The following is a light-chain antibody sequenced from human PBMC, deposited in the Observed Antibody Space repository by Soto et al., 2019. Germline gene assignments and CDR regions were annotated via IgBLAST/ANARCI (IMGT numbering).Light chain of an antibody. CDR1: QSVSSN. J-gene: IGKJ1*01. CDR3: QQYNNWPPWT. V-gene: IGKV3-15*01. CDR2: GAS. Sequence: EIVMTQSPATLSVSPGERATLSCRASQSVSSNLAWYQQKPGQAPRLLIYGASTRATGIPARFSGSGSGTEFTLTIGSLQSEDFAVYYCQQYNNWPPWTFGQGTKVEIQ.